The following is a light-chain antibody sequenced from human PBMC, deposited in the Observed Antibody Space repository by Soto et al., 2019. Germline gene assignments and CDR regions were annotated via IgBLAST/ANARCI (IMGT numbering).Light chain of an antibody. Sequence: QSALTQPASVSASPGQSITISCTGTSSDVGGYNYVSWYQQYPGKAPELILHEVSNRPSGVSSRFSGSKSANTASLIISGLQAEDEANYYCSSHTTTNTVVFGGGTQLTV. V-gene: IGLV2-14*01. J-gene: IGLJ3*02. CDR1: SSDVGGYNY. CDR3: SSHTTTNTVV. CDR2: EVS.